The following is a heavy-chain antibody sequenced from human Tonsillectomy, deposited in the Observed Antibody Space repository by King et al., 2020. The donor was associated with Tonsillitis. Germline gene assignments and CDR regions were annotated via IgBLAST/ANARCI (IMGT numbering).Heavy chain of an antibody. CDR1: CGSISSSIYF. Sequence: QLQESGPGLVKPSETLSLTCKVSCGSISSSIYFLDWIRQPPGKWLEWIGGIYYSGSTYYNPLRKSPVTISVETSKNQFSLKLGSVTAADTAVYYCARRATGIVVVPATRDAFDIWGQGTMVTVSS. D-gene: IGHD2-2*01. CDR2: IYYSGST. CDR3: ARRATGIVVVPATRDAFDI. J-gene: IGHJ3*02. V-gene: IGHV4-39*01.